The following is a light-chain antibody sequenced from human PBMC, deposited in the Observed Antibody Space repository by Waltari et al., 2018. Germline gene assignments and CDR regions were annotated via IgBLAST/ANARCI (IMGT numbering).Light chain of an antibody. Sequence: QSALTQPASVSGSPGHSITISCTGTSSDVGAYDYVPWYQQYPGKAPKLMIFEVSNRPSGASIRFSGSKSGNTASLTISGLLPEDEADYYCSSFTTSSTQVFGTGTKVTVL. CDR1: SSDVGAYDY. J-gene: IGLJ1*01. CDR2: EVS. CDR3: SSFTTSSTQV. V-gene: IGLV2-14*01.